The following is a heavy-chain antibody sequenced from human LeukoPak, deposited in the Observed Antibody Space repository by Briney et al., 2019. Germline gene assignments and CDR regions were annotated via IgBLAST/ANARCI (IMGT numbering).Heavy chain of an antibody. V-gene: IGHV1-18*01. CDR2: ISAYNGNT. CDR1: GYTFNSYG. J-gene: IGHJ3*02. CDR3: ARCYYDSSGYPPDAFDI. Sequence: GASVKVSCKASGYTFNSYGINWVRQAPGQGLGWMGWISAYNGNTNYAQKFQGRVTMTRNTSISTAYMELSSLRSEDTAVYYCARCYYDSSGYPPDAFDIWGQGTMVTVSS. D-gene: IGHD3-22*01.